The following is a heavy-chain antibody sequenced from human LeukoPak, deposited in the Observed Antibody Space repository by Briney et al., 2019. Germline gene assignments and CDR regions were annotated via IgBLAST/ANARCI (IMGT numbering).Heavy chain of an antibody. CDR2: ISYDGNDK. J-gene: IGHJ4*02. CDR1: GFTFNSYG. V-gene: IGHV3-30*18. D-gene: IGHD3-22*01. CDR3: AKDPTHFRVWDDYDNTRLNY. Sequence: GGSLRLSCAASGFTFNSYGMHWVRQAPGKGLEWVAVISYDGNDKFYRDSVKGRFTISRDNSKNTLYLQMNSLRAEDTAVYYCAKDPTHFRVWDDYDNTRLNYWGQGTLVTVSS.